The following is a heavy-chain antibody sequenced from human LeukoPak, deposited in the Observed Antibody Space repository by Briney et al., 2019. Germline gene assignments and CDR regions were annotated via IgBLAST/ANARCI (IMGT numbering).Heavy chain of an antibody. D-gene: IGHD6-19*01. J-gene: IGHJ4*02. V-gene: IGHV1-18*01. Sequence: ASVKISCKASGYTFTSYAMHWVRQAPGQRLEWMGWISAYNGNTNYAQKLQGRVTMTTDTSTSTAYMELRSLRSDDTAVYYCARAIAVADTFDYWGQGTLVTVSS. CDR1: GYTFTSYA. CDR2: ISAYNGNT. CDR3: ARAIAVADTFDY.